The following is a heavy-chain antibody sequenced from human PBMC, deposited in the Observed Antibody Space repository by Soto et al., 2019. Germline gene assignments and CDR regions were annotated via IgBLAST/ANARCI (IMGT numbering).Heavy chain of an antibody. CDR3: AREWYSSSGPHFDY. CDR2: MDSGGST. CDR1: GFSVGSNY. Sequence: GGSLRLSCAASGFSVGSNYMTWVRQAPGKGLEWVSLMDSGGSTYYADSVQGRFTISRDNSKNTLYLQMNSLRAEDTAVYYCAREWYSSSGPHFDYWGQGTLITVSS. D-gene: IGHD6-6*01. J-gene: IGHJ4*02. V-gene: IGHV3-53*01.